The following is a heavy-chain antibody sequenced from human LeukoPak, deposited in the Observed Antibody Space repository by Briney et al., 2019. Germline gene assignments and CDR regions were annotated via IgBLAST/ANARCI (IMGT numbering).Heavy chain of an antibody. CDR2: ITGSGGST. CDR1: GFTFSSYA. V-gene: IGHV3-23*01. J-gene: IGHJ4*02. D-gene: IGHD6-13*01. Sequence: PGGSLRLSCAASGFTFSSYAMSWVRQAPGKGLEWVSGITGSGGSTSNYADSVKGRFTISRDNSKNTLYLQMNSLRAEDTAVYYCAVYSSSWYAFDYWGQGTLVTVSS. CDR3: AVYSSSWYAFDY.